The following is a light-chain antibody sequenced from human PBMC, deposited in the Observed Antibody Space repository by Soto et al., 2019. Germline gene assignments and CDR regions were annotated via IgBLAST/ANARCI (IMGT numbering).Light chain of an antibody. Sequence: QSALTQPASVSGSPGQSITISCTGSSSDVGGYNYVSWYQQHPGKAPKLMIYVVSNRPSGVSYRFSGSKSDNTASLTISGLQAEDEADYYCTSYTSSSTPLIFGGGTKVTVL. CDR3: TSYTSSSTPLI. V-gene: IGLV2-14*01. J-gene: IGLJ2*01. CDR1: SSDVGGYNY. CDR2: VVS.